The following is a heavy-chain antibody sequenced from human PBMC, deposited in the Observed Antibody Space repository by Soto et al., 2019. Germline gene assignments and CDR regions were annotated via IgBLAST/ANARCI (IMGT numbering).Heavy chain of an antibody. CDR1: GGTFSSYA. Sequence: QVQLVQSGAEVKKPGSSVKVSCKASGGTFSSYAISWVRQAPGQGLEWMGGIIPIFGTANYAQKFQGRVTITADESTSTAYMDLSILRTEDTAVYYCARVLVEYYYDSSGYNGFAYGGQGTLGTVSS. V-gene: IGHV1-69*01. CDR3: ARVLVEYYYDSSGYNGFAY. D-gene: IGHD3-22*01. CDR2: IIPIFGTA. J-gene: IGHJ4*02.